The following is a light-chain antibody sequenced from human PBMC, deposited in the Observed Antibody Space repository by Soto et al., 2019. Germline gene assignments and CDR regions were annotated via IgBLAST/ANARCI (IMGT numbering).Light chain of an antibody. CDR3: QYYGNSIT. V-gene: IGKV3-20*01. Sequence: EIVVTQSPGTLSLSPGERATLSCRASQSISTDHLAWYQQKPGQAPRLLIYGTSSRATGGIADRFSGSGSGTDFTLTISRLEPEDCAVYYCQYYGNSITFGGGTKVEIK. CDR2: GTS. CDR1: QSISTDH. J-gene: IGKJ4*01.